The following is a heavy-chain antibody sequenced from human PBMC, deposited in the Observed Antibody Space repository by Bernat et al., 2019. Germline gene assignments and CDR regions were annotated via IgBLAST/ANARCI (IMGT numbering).Heavy chain of an antibody. D-gene: IGHD4-23*01. J-gene: IGHJ2*01. Sequence: TFSSYGMHWVRQAPGKGLEWVAVISNEGRNKYYADSVKDRLTISRDNSQNTLYLQMNSLRVEDTAVYYCAKERDSKNGYGGRCAICFFFKLYGDHRGLHSFPTRRSFDL. CDR3: AKERDSKNGYGGRCAICFFFKLYGDHRGLHSFPTRRSFDL. CDR2: ISNEGRNK. V-gene: IGHV3-30*18. CDR1: TFSSYG.